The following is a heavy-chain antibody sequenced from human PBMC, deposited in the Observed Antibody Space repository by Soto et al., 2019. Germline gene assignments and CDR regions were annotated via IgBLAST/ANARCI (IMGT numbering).Heavy chain of an antibody. CDR2: INPNSGGT. J-gene: IGHJ4*02. V-gene: IGHV1-2*02. CDR3: ARDNWNDRIYDY. CDR1: GCTFTGYY. Sequence: GPAVKVSFKSSGCTFTGYYMHWVRQAPGQGLEWMGWINPNSGGTNYAQKFQGRVTMTRDTSISTAYMELSRLRSDDTAVYYCARDNWNDRIYDYWGQGTLVTVSS. D-gene: IGHD1-20*01.